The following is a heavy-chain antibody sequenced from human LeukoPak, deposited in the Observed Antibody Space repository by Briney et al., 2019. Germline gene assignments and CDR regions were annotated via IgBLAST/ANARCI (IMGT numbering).Heavy chain of an antibody. D-gene: IGHD5-18*01. CDR3: ARVRGRDTAMDYYMDV. V-gene: IGHV3-21*01. J-gene: IGHJ6*03. CDR1: GFTFSSYS. CDR2: ISSSSSYI. Sequence: GGSLRLSCAASGFTFSSYSMNWVRQAPGKGLEWVSSISSSSSYIYYADSVKGRFTFSRDNAKNSLYLQMNSLRAEDTAVYYCARVRGRDTAMDYYMDVWGKGTTVTVSS.